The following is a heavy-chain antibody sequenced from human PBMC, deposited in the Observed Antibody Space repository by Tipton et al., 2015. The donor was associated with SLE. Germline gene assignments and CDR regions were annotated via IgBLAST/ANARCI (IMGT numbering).Heavy chain of an antibody. CDR1: GGSFSGYS. D-gene: IGHD5-18*01. CDR2: INHSGST. V-gene: IGHV4-34*01. CDR3: AKDRNWIQLWRASAFDI. Sequence: TLSLTCAVYGGSFSGYSWSWIRQPPGKGLESIGEINHSGSTNYNPSLKSRVTVSVDTSKNQFSLKLSSVTAADTAVYYCAKDRNWIQLWRASAFDIWGQGTMVTVSS. J-gene: IGHJ3*02.